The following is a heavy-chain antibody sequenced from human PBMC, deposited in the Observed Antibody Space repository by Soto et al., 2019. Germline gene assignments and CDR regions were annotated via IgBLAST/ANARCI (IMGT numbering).Heavy chain of an antibody. J-gene: IGHJ4*02. CDR3: ARTLGLSGYFDY. Sequence: PSETLSLTCAVYGGSFSGYYWSWIRQPPGKGLEWIGEINHSGSTNYNPSLKSRVTISLHKSENLFSLNLSSVTAADTAVYSCARTLGLSGYFDYWGLGTLVTVSS. CDR1: GGSFSGYY. V-gene: IGHV4-34*01. D-gene: IGHD1-7*01. CDR2: INHSGST.